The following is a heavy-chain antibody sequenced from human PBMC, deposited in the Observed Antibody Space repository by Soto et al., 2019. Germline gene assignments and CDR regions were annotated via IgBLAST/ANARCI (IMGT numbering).Heavy chain of an antibody. CDR1: GFTFSSYS. D-gene: IGHD1-26*01. CDR2: ISSSSSTI. Sequence: EVQLVESGGGLVQPGGSLRLSCAASGFTFSSYSMNWVRQAPGKGLEWVSYISSSSSTIYYADSVKGRFTISRDNAKNALYLQMNRLRAEDTVVYYCAREEGLLNWFDPWGQGTLVTVSS. CDR3: AREEGLLNWFDP. J-gene: IGHJ5*02. V-gene: IGHV3-48*01.